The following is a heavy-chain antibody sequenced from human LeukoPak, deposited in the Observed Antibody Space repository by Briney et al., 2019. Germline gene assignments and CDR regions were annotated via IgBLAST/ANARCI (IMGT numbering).Heavy chain of an antibody. Sequence: GGSLRLSCAASGFTFSTYWMHWVRQVPGKGLVWVSRISSDGANANYADSVKGRFTISRDNAKNSLYLQMNSLRAEDTAVYYCARFGDLVRSYLWDEDDYWGQGTLVTVSS. CDR1: GFTFSTYW. CDR3: ARFGDLVRSYLWDEDDY. J-gene: IGHJ4*02. D-gene: IGHD1-26*01. CDR2: ISSDGANA. V-gene: IGHV3-74*01.